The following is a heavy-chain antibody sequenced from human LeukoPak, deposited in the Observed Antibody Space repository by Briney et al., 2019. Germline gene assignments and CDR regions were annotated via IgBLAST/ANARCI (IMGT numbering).Heavy chain of an antibody. CDR3: AKDGYCSGTICYTPHYGLDV. CDR2: ISWNSGTI. V-gene: IGHV3-9*01. Sequence: GGSLRLSCAASGFTFNNYAMHWVRQVPGKALEWVSGISWNSGTIGYADSVKGRFTISRDNAKNSLYLQVSNLRTEDSALYFCAKDGYCSGTICYTPHYGLDVWGQGTTVTVSS. J-gene: IGHJ6*02. D-gene: IGHD2-2*02. CDR1: GFTFNNYA.